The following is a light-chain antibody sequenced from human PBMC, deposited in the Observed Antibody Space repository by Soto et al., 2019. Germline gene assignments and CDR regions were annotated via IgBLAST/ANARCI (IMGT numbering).Light chain of an antibody. CDR2: RAS. Sequence: EIVLTQSPGTLSLSPGERATLSCRASQSVSSSYLAWYQQKSGQAPRLLISRASSRATGIPDRFSGSGPGTDFTLTISRLEPEDFAVYYCQQYGTSPRTFGQGTKVDIK. V-gene: IGKV3-20*01. CDR1: QSVSSSY. J-gene: IGKJ1*01. CDR3: QQYGTSPRT.